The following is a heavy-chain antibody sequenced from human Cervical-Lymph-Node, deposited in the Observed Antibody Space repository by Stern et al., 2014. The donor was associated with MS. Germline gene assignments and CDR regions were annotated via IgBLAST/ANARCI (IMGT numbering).Heavy chain of an antibody. J-gene: IGHJ3*02. Sequence: TLKAPGPTLVNPTQTLTLTCAFSVFSLRTSGVGVGWIRQPLRMALEWLVLIYWDDVMRSSPALKIRFIPTKDTPKSQVDLTLTNVDPVDTATYYCAHSPPSDDDAFDIWGQGTMVTISS. CDR1: VFSLRTSGVG. D-gene: IGHD2-21*02. CDR2: IYWDDVM. CDR3: AHSPPSDDDAFDI. V-gene: IGHV2-5*02.